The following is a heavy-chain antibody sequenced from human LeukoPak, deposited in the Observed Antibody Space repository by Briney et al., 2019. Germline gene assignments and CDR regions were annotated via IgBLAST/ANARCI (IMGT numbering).Heavy chain of an antibody. J-gene: IGHJ4*02. V-gene: IGHV3-33*01. CDR3: ARGSYTHPFDY. D-gene: IGHD4-11*01. CDR1: GFTFSSYG. CDR2: IWYDGSNK. Sequence: PGRSLRLSCAASGFTFSSYGMHWVRQAPGKGLEWVAVIWYDGSNKYYADSVKGRFTISRDNSKNTLYLQMNSLRAEDTAVYYCARGSYTHPFDYWGQGTLVTVSS.